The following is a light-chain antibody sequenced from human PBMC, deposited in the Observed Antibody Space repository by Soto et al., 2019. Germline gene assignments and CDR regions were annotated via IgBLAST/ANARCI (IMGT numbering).Light chain of an antibody. Sequence: QSVLTQPRSVSGAPGQRVTISRTGSSSNIGAGYDVHWYQQLPGTAPKLLIYGNSNRPSGVPDRFSGSKSGTSASLAITGLQAEDEADYYCQSYDSSLSGVVFGGGTKLTVL. J-gene: IGLJ2*01. CDR3: QSYDSSLSGVV. CDR1: SSNIGAGYD. V-gene: IGLV1-40*01. CDR2: GNS.